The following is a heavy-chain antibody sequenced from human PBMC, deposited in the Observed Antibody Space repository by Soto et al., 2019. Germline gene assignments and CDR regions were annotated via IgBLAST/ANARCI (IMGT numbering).Heavy chain of an antibody. CDR1: GFTFSNYW. J-gene: IGHJ4*02. V-gene: IGHV3-7*01. D-gene: IGHD6-19*01. Sequence: PVGSLRLSCAASGFTFSNYWMSWVRQAPGKGLEWVANIRQDGGDKYYVDSVNGRFTISRDNAKNSLYLQMNSLRAEDTAVYYCARDRVTSSGRYCYFDCWGQGTLVTVSS. CDR2: IRQDGGDK. CDR3: ARDRVTSSGRYCYFDC.